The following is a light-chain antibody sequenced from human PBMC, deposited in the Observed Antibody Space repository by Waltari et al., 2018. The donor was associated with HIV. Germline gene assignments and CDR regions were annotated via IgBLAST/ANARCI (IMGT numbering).Light chain of an antibody. V-gene: IGLV4-69*01. CDR3: QTWGSGIRV. CDR1: SGHNTYA. CDR2: LNSDGSH. J-gene: IGLJ3*02. Sequence: QLVLTQSPSASASLGASVKLTCTLSSGHNTYATAWHNQQPEKGPRYLMRLNSDGSHSKGDGIPARFSGSSSGSERYLIISSLQSEDEADYYCQTWGSGIRVFGGGTKLTVL.